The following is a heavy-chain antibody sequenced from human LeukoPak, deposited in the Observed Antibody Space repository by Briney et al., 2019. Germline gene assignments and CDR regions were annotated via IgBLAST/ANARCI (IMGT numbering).Heavy chain of an antibody. D-gene: IGHD1-26*01. CDR2: ISASSRYI. J-gene: IGHJ4*02. CDR1: GFNFRDYS. Sequence: GGSLRLSCAASGFNFRDYSMNWVRQAPGRGLEWVSSISASSRYIFYADSVKGRFTISRDNSNNSLYLQMNSLRAEDTAVYYCARRGKYSGSYNFDYWGQGTLVTVSS. CDR3: ARRGKYSGSYNFDY. V-gene: IGHV3-21*01.